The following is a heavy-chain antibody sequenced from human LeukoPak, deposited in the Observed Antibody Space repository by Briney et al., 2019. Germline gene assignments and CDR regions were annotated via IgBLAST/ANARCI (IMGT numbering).Heavy chain of an antibody. CDR3: AKDLRLSVGTSPFDY. J-gene: IGHJ4*02. CDR2: ISYDGSNK. D-gene: IGHD4-23*01. CDR1: GFTFSSYG. V-gene: IGHV3-30*18. Sequence: GGSLRLSCAASGFTFSSYGMHWVRQAPGKGLEWVAVISYDGSNKYYADSVKGRFTISRDNSKNTLYLQMNSLRADDTALYYCAKDLRLSVGTSPFDYWGQGTLVTVSS.